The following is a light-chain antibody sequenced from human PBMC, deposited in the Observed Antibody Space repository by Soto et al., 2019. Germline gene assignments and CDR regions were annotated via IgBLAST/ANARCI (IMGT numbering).Light chain of an antibody. J-gene: IGKJ2*01. CDR2: AAS. Sequence: DIQMTQSPSSLSASVGDRVTITCRASQRVGSHLNWYQQKPGKAPNLLISAASSLQSGVPSRFSGSGSGTDFTLTISSLQPEDFAIYYCQQSYSTRYTFGQGTKLEIK. CDR1: QRVGSH. V-gene: IGKV1-39*01. CDR3: QQSYSTRYT.